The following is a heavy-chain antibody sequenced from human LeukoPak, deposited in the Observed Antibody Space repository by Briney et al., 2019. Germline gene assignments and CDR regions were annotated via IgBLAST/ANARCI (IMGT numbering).Heavy chain of an antibody. CDR2: TYYSGST. CDR3: ARESDTAMVSDAFDI. CDR1: GGSISSYY. V-gene: IGHV4-59*01. J-gene: IGHJ3*02. Sequence: SETLSLTCTVPGGSISSYYWSWIRQPPGKGLEWIGYTYYSGSTNYNPSLKSRVTISVDTSKNQFSLKLSSVTAADTAVYYCARESDTAMVSDAFDIWGQGTMVTVSS. D-gene: IGHD5-18*01.